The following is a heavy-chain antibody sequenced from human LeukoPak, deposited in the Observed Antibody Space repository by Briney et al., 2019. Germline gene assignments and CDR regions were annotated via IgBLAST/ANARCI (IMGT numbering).Heavy chain of an antibody. J-gene: IGHJ5*02. V-gene: IGHV4-39*01. CDR3: ARHDASGWSGNWSDP. CDR1: GGSISSSSYY. Sequence: TSETLSLTCTVSGGSISSSSYYWGWIRQPPGKGLEWIGSIYYSGSTYYNPSLKSRVTISVDTPKNQFSLKLSSVTAADTAVYYCARHDASGWSGNWSDPWGQGTLVTVSS. CDR2: IYYSGST. D-gene: IGHD6-19*01.